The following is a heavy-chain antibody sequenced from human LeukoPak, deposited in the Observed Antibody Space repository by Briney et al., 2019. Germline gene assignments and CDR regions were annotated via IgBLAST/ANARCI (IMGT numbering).Heavy chain of an antibody. D-gene: IGHD5-18*01. CDR2: INPSDDST. CDR3: ARARGYSYGKVVDY. J-gene: IGHJ4*02. CDR1: GYTFNSSY. Sequence: ASVKVSCKASGYTFNSSYMHWVRQAPGQGLEWMGIINPSDDSTRYAQKFQGRVTMTRNTSISTAYMELSSLRSEDTAVYYCARARGYSYGKVVDYWGQGTLVTVSS. V-gene: IGHV1-46*02.